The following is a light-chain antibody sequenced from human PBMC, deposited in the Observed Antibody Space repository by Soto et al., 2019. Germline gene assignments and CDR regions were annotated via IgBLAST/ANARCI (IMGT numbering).Light chain of an antibody. CDR2: GAS. J-gene: IGKJ1*01. CDR3: QQYGSSSTWT. V-gene: IGKV3-20*01. Sequence: DIVLTQSPGTLSLSPGERATLSCRASQSVSNTYLAWYQQKPGQAPRLLIYGASSRATGIPDRFSGSGSGTDFTLTISRLEPEDFAVYYCQQYGSSSTWTFGQGTKVDI. CDR1: QSVSNTY.